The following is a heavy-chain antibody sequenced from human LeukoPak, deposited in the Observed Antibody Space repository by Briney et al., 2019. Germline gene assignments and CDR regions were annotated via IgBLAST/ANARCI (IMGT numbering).Heavy chain of an antibody. Sequence: SETLSLTCTVSGGSISSSSYYWGWIRQPPGKGLEWIGSIYYSGSTYYNPPLKSRVTISVDTSKNQFSLKLSSVTAADTAVYYCAKVFSLGGSSGYFIRGPHYYMDVWGKGTTVTVSS. D-gene: IGHD3-22*01. CDR3: AKVFSLGGSSGYFIRGPHYYMDV. CDR1: GGSISSSSYY. V-gene: IGHV4-39*07. CDR2: IYYSGST. J-gene: IGHJ6*03.